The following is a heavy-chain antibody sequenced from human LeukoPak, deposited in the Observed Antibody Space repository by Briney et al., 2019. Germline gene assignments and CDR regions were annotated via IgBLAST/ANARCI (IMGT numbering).Heavy chain of an antibody. CDR2: IYYSGST. CDR3: ARDGGYSYGYNWFDP. D-gene: IGHD5-18*01. CDR1: GGSISSSSYY. J-gene: IGHJ5*02. Sequence: PSETLSLTCTVSGGSISSSSYYWGWIRQPPGKGLEWIGSIYYSGSTYYNPSLKSRVTISVDTSKNQFSLKLSSVTAADTAVYYCARDGGYSYGYNWFDPWGQGTLVTVSS. V-gene: IGHV4-39*02.